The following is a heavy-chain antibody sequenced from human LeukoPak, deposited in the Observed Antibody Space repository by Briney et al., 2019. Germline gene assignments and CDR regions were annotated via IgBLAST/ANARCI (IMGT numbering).Heavy chain of an antibody. J-gene: IGHJ4*02. V-gene: IGHV4-4*02. Sequence: SETLSLTCVVSGGSVSSSKWWSWVRQPPGKGLEWIGQVYHDGGTKYNPSLKSRVTISVDTSKNQFSLKLNSVTATDTAVYYCARHYGPWGQGTLVTVPS. CDR3: ARHYGP. CDR2: VYHDGGT. CDR1: GGSVSSSKW. D-gene: IGHD3-16*01.